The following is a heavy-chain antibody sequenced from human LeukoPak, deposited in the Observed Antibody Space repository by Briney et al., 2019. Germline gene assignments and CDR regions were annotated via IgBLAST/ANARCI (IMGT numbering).Heavy chain of an antibody. CDR3: ATSPGHCSSTSCYFGY. CDR1: GGTFSSYA. CDR2: IIPIFGTA. V-gene: IGHV1-69*05. J-gene: IGHJ4*02. Sequence: SVKVSCKASGGTFSSYAISWVRQAPGQGLEWMGRIIPIFGTANYAQKFQGRVTITTDESTSTAYMELSSLRSEDTAVYYCATSPGHCSSTSCYFGYWGQGTLITVSS. D-gene: IGHD2-2*01.